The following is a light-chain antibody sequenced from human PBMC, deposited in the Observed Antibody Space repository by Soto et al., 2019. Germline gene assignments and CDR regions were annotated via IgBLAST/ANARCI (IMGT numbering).Light chain of an antibody. Sequence: QSALTQPPSASGSPGQSVTISCTGTSNDVGAYNFISWYQQHPGKAPKLMIYEVNKRPSGVPDRFSGSKSGNTASLTISGLQAEDEADYYCCSYAGSYTQVFGGGTKLTVL. J-gene: IGLJ3*02. CDR2: EVN. CDR1: SNDVGAYNF. V-gene: IGLV2-8*01. CDR3: CSYAGSYTQV.